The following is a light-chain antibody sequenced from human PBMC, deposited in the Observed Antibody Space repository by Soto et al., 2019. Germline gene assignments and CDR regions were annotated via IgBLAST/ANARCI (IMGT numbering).Light chain of an antibody. V-gene: IGKV1-9*01. J-gene: IGKJ2*01. CDR2: AAS. CDR3: QQLNSYPRT. CDR1: QGISSY. Sequence: DIQLTQSPSFLSASVGDRVTITCRASQGISSYLAWYQQKPGKAPKLLIYAASTLQSVVPSRFSGSGSGTEFTLTISSLQPADFATYYCQQLNSYPRTFGQGTKLEIK.